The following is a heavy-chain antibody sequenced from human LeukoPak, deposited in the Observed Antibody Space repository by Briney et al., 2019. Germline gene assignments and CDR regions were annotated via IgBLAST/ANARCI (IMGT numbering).Heavy chain of an antibody. CDR3: ARAPPYNILTGYRLFDY. D-gene: IGHD3-9*01. J-gene: IGHJ4*02. V-gene: IGHV1-69*06. Sequence: ASVKVSCKASGGTFSSYAISWVRQAPGQGLEWMGGIIPIFGAANYAQKFQGRVTITADKSTSTAYMELSSLRSGDTAVYYCARAPPYNILTGYRLFDYWGQGTLVTVSS. CDR2: IIPIFGAA. CDR1: GGTFSSYA.